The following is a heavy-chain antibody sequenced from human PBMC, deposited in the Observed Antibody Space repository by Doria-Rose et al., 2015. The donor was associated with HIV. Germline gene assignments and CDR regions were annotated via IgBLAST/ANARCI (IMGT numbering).Heavy chain of an antibody. CDR2: IFSDDER. CDR1: GVSLSSPGMG. J-gene: IGHJ4*02. CDR3: ARIKSSRWYHKYYFDF. V-gene: IGHV2-26*01. D-gene: IGHD6-13*01. Sequence: ESGPVLVKPTETLTLTCTVSGVSLSSPGMGVSWIRQPPGKALKWLGNIFSDDERSYKTSLKSRLTISRGTSKSQVVLTMTDMDPVDTATYYCARIKSSRWYHKYYFDFWGQGTLVIVSA.